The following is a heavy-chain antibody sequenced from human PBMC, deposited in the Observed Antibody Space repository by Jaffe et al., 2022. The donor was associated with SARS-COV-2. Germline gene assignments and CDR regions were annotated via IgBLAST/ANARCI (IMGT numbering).Heavy chain of an antibody. Sequence: QVQLQESGPGLVKPSQTLSLTCTVSGASISGGSFYWSWLRQPAGKGLEWIGRISTKGIINYNPSLKSRVTISADTSKNQFSLKLSSVTAADTAIYYCARGARVASFNWFDPWGQGTLVTVSS. V-gene: IGHV4-61*02. CDR1: GASISGGSFY. CDR3: ARGARVASFNWFDP. J-gene: IGHJ5*02. D-gene: IGHD5-12*01. CDR2: ISTKGII.